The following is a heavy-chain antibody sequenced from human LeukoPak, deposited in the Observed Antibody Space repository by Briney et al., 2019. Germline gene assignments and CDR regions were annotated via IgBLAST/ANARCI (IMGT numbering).Heavy chain of an antibody. J-gene: IGHJ6*02. D-gene: IGHD2-2*01. Sequence: GGSLRLSCAASGFTFSSYAMHWVRQAPGKGLEWVAVISYDGSNKYYADSVKGRFTISRDNSKNTLYLQMNSLRAEDTAVYYCARGEVVVPAASYYYYGMDVWGQGTTVTVSS. CDR2: ISYDGSNK. CDR3: ARGEVVVPAASYYYYGMDV. V-gene: IGHV3-30-3*01. CDR1: GFTFSSYA.